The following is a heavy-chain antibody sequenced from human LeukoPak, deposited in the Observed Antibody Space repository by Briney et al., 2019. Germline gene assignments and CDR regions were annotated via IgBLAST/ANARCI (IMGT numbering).Heavy chain of an antibody. J-gene: IGHJ4*02. CDR2: IRGRGGST. CDR1: GFTLSSHW. V-gene: IGHV3-23*01. CDR3: ATGKYYDYVWGSYRYIAGY. Sequence: GSLKLSLGASGFTLSSHWISRGRQAPGEGPEVVSAIRGRGGSTYYADSVKGRFTISRDNSKNTLYLQMNSLRAEDTAVYYCATGKYYDYVWGSYRYIAGYWGQGTLVTVSS. D-gene: IGHD3-16*02.